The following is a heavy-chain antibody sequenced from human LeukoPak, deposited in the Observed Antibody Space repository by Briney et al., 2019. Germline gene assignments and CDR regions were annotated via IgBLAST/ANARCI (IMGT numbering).Heavy chain of an antibody. CDR3: AKINNVDDF. J-gene: IGHJ4*02. V-gene: IGHV3-30*18. CDR1: GFTLSIFG. D-gene: IGHD1/OR15-1a*01. CDR2: ISPDGNRE. Sequence: GGSLRLSCAASGFTLSIFGIHWVRQAPGKGLEWVAAISPDGNREYYTESVKGRFTVSRDNSNNMIYLQINSLRGDDSAVYYCAKINNVDDFWGQGTLVTVSS.